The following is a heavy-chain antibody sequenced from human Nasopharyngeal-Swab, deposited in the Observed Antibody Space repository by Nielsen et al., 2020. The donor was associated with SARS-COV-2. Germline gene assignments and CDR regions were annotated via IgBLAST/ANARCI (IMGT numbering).Heavy chain of an antibody. CDR1: GYTFTSYD. Sequence: ASVKVSCKASGYTFTSYDINWVRQATGQGLEWMGWMNPNSGNTGYAQKFQGRVTMTRNTSISTVYMELSSLRSEDTAVYYCARAGAAAPGVYYGMDVWGQGTTVTVSS. J-gene: IGHJ6*02. CDR3: ARAGAAAPGVYYGMDV. D-gene: IGHD6-13*01. CDR2: MNPNSGNT. V-gene: IGHV1-8*01.